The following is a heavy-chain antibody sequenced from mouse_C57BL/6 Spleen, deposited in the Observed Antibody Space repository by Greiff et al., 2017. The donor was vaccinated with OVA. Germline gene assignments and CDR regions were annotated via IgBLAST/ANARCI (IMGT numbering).Heavy chain of an antibody. Sequence: QVQLKQSGAELVRPGASVTLSCKASGYTFTDYEMHWVKQTPVHGLEWIGAIDPETGGTAYNQKFKGKAILTADKSSSTAYMELRSLTSEDSAVYYCTKRLRWGFDYWGQGTTLTVSS. V-gene: IGHV1-15*01. CDR3: TKRLRWGFDY. CDR1: GYTFTDYE. CDR2: IDPETGGT. D-gene: IGHD2-2*01. J-gene: IGHJ2*01.